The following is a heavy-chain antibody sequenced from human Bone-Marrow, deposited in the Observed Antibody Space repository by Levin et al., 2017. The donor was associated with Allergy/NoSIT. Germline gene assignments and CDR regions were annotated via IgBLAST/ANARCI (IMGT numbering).Heavy chain of an antibody. CDR3: ARSPYDVLTGTSNFFDF. D-gene: IGHD3-9*01. CDR1: SLTSSGVG. CDR2: IYWDDET. Sequence: SLTSSGVGVAWIRQSPGKALEWLAVIYWDDETLYSPSLENRPTITKGTSQNQVVLTLTNVDPVDTATYFCARSPYDVLTGTSNFFDFWGQGTLVTVSS. V-gene: IGHV2-5*02. J-gene: IGHJ4*02.